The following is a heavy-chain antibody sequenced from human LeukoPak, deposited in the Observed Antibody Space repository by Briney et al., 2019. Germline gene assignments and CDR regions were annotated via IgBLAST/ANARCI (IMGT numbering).Heavy chain of an antibody. Sequence: SETLSLTCTVSGGSISSYYWSWIRQPPGKGLEWIGYIYYSGSTYYNPSLKSRVTISVDTSKNQFSLKLSSVTAADTAVYYCARNQNYYDSSGCFDYWGQGTLVTVSS. CDR1: GGSISSYY. D-gene: IGHD3-22*01. J-gene: IGHJ4*02. CDR3: ARNQNYYDSSGCFDY. CDR2: IYYSGST. V-gene: IGHV4-59*12.